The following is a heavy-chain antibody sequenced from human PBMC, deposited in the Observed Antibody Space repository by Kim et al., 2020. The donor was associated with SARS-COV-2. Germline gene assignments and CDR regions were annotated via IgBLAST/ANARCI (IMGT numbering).Heavy chain of an antibody. V-gene: IGHV3-9*01. CDR2: ISWNSGSI. CDR1: GFTFDDYA. Sequence: GGSLRLSCAASGFTFDDYAMHWVRQAPGKGLEWVSGISWNSGSIGYADSVKGRFTISRDNAKNSLYLQMNSLRAEDTALYCCAKEEGPYGSGSYYIDYWG. J-gene: IGHJ4*01. CDR3: AKEEGPYGSGSYYIDY. D-gene: IGHD3-10*01.